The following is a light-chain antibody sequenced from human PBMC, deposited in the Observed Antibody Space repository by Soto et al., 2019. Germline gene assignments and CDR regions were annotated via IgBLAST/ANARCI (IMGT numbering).Light chain of an antibody. CDR3: QQYGSSPPRIT. Sequence: EIVLTQSPGTLSLSPGERATLSCRASQSVSSSYLAWYQQKPGQAPRLLIYGASSRATCIPDRFSGSGSGTDFTLTISRLEPEDFAVYYCQQYGSSPPRITFGQGTRLDIK. CDR1: QSVSSSY. J-gene: IGKJ5*01. CDR2: GAS. V-gene: IGKV3-20*01.